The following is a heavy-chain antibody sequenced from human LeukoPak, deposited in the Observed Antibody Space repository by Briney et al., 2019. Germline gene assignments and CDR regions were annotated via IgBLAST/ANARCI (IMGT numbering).Heavy chain of an antibody. J-gene: IGHJ5*02. D-gene: IGHD5-18*01. V-gene: IGHV3-30-3*01. CDR1: RFTFSSYA. CDR2: ISYDGGNK. Sequence: GGSLRLSCAASRFTFSSYAMHWVRQAPGKGLEWVAVISYDGGNKYYADSVKGRFTISRDNSKNSLYLQMNSLRAEDTAVYYCARDDGYSYDWFDPWGQGTLVTVSS. CDR3: ARDDGYSYDWFDP.